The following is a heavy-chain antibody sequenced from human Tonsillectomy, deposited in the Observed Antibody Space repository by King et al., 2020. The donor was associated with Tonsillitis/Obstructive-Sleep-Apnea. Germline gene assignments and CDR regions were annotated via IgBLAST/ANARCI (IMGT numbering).Heavy chain of an antibody. CDR3: ARDSGGTFDY. CDR1: GFTFSSYG. Sequence: VQLVESGGGVVQPGRSLRLSCAASGFTFSSYGMHWVRQAPGMGLEWVAVIWYDGSNKYYADSVKGRFTISRDNSKNTLYLQMNSLRAEDTAVYYCARDSGGTFDYWGQGTLVTVSS. D-gene: IGHD1-1*01. V-gene: IGHV3-33*01. CDR2: IWYDGSNK. J-gene: IGHJ4*02.